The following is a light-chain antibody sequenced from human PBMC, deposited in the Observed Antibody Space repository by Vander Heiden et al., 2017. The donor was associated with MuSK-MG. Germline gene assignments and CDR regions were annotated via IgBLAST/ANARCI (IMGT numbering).Light chain of an antibody. CDR3: QQRSSWPLA. CDR1: QSVSSY. V-gene: IGKV3-11*01. Sequence: EIVLTQSPATLSLSPGERATLTCRASQSVSSYLAWYQQKPGQAPRLLIYDASSWASGIPSRFSGSGSGTDFTLTISSLEPEDFATYYCQQRSSWPLAFGQGTQLEIK. CDR2: DAS. J-gene: IGKJ5*01.